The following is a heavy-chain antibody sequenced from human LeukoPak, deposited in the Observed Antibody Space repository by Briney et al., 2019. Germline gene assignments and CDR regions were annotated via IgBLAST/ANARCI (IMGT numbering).Heavy chain of an antibody. Sequence: GGSLRLSCAASGFTFSSYWMHWVRQAPGKGLVWVSRINSDGSSTSYADSVKGRFTISRDNAKNTLYLQMNSLRAEDTAVYYCAKEWGDSSGYSFDPWGQGTLVTVSS. J-gene: IGHJ5*02. CDR2: INSDGSST. V-gene: IGHV3-74*01. CDR3: AKEWGDSSGYSFDP. D-gene: IGHD3-22*01. CDR1: GFTFSSYW.